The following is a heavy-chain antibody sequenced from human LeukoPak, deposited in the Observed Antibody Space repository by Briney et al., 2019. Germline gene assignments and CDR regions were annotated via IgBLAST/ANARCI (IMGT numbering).Heavy chain of an antibody. Sequence: SETLSLTCTVSGGSISSYYWSWIRQPPGKGLEWLGYIPYSGSTNYNPSLRSRVTISVDTSKDQFSLKLSSVTAADTAVYYCARGRRIAAAGTFDYWGQGTLVTVSS. CDR1: GGSISSYY. D-gene: IGHD6-13*01. CDR3: ARGRRIAAAGTFDY. J-gene: IGHJ4*02. V-gene: IGHV4-59*01. CDR2: IPYSGST.